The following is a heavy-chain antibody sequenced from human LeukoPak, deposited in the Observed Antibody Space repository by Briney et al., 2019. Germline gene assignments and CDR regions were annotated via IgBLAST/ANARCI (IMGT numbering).Heavy chain of an antibody. CDR1: GGSISSGSYY. Sequence: SETLSLTCTVSGGSISSGSYYWSWIRQPAGKGLERIGRIYTSGSTNYNPSLKSRVTISVGTSKNQFSLKLSSVTAADTAVYYCARDAGWDMVRGVSSWFDPWGQGTLVTVSS. J-gene: IGHJ5*02. CDR2: IYTSGST. V-gene: IGHV4-61*02. D-gene: IGHD3-10*01. CDR3: ARDAGWDMVRGVSSWFDP.